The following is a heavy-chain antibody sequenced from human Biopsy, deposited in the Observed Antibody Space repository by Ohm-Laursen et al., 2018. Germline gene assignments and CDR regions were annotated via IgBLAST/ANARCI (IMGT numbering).Heavy chain of an antibody. CDR3: ARGPHSGSHSCFDY. CDR1: GGTFSNYA. D-gene: IGHD1-26*01. CDR2: IIPMFGTA. Sequence: ASVKVSCKASGGTFSNYAISWVRQAPGQGPEWMGGIIPMFGTANYAQMFQGRVTISADESTSTSYMELSSLTTEDTAIYYCARGPHSGSHSCFDYWGRGTLVTVSS. J-gene: IGHJ4*02. V-gene: IGHV1-69*13.